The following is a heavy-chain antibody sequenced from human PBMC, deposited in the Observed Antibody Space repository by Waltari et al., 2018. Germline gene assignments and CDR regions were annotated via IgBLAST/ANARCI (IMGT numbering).Heavy chain of an antibody. CDR2: SNHRGST. Sequence: QVQLQQWGAGLLKPSETLSLTCAVYGGSFSGYYWSWIRQPPGKGLEWIEVSNHRGSTNYNPSLKSRVTISVDTSKNQFSLKRSSVTAADTAVYYCARKAPIPFDYWGQGTLVTVSS. CDR1: GGSFSGYY. CDR3: ARKAPIPFDY. V-gene: IGHV4-34*01. J-gene: IGHJ4*02. D-gene: IGHD2-2*02.